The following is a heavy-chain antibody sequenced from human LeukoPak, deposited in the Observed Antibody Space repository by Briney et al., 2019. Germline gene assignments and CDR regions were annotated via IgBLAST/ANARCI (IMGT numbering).Heavy chain of an antibody. J-gene: IGHJ5*02. CDR1: GYTFTSYY. CDR3: ARVVAPYGGHTAMVDNWFDP. D-gene: IGHD5-18*01. Sequence: ASVKVSCKASGYTFTSYYMHWVRQAPGQGLEWMGIINPSGGSTSYAQKFQGRVTMTRDTSTSTVYMGLSSLRSEDTAVYYCARVVAPYGGHTAMVDNWFDPWGQGTLVTVSS. V-gene: IGHV1-46*01. CDR2: INPSGGST.